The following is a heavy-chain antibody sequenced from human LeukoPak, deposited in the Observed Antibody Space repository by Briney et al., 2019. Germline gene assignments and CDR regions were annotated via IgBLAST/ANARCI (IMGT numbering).Heavy chain of an antibody. CDR1: GYTFTSYY. V-gene: IGHV1-46*01. J-gene: IGHJ4*02. CDR3: ARDARYRYSGSYSYFDY. Sequence: ASVKVSCKASGYTFTSYYMHWVRQAPGQGLEWMGIINPSGGSTSYAQKFQGRVTMTRDMSTSTVYMELSSLRSEDTAVYYCARDARYRYSGSYSYFDYWGQGTLVTVSS. D-gene: IGHD1-26*01. CDR2: INPSGGST.